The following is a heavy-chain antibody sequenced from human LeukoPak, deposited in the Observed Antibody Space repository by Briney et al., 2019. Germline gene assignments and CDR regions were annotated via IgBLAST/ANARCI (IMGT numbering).Heavy chain of an antibody. CDR1: GGSISSGSYY. V-gene: IGHV4-61*02. Sequence: PSETLSLTCTVSGGSISSGSYYWSWIRQPAGKGLEWIGRIYTSGSTNYNPSLKSRVTISVDTSKNQFSLKLSSVTAADTAVYYCAGGEGRRFGERWGQGTLVTVSS. J-gene: IGHJ4*02. CDR3: AGGEGRRFGER. CDR2: IYTSGST. D-gene: IGHD3-10*01.